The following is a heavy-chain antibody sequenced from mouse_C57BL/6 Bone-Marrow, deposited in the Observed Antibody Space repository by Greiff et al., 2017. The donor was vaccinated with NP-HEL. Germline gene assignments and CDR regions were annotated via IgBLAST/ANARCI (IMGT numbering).Heavy chain of an antibody. D-gene: IGHD1-1*01. CDR2: IDPSDSYT. Sequence: VQLQQSGAELVKPGASVKLSCKASGYTFTSYWMQWVKQRPGQGLEWIGEIDPSDSYTNSNQKFKGKATLTVDTSSSTAYMQLSSLTSEDSAVYYGAREEIYYYGSSYVYAMDYWGQGTSVTVSS. CDR3: AREEIYYYGSSYVYAMDY. CDR1: GYTFTSYW. J-gene: IGHJ4*01. V-gene: IGHV1-50*01.